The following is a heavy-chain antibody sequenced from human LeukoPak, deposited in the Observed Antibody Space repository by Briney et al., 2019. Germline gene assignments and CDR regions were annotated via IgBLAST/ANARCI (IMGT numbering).Heavy chain of an antibody. CDR1: GGSISSYY. CDR2: IYTSGST. CDR3: ARRIAAAGSPIATRRGDY. J-gene: IGHJ4*02. D-gene: IGHD6-13*01. Sequence: SETLSLTCTVSGGSISSYYWSWIRQPAGKGLEWIGRIYTSGSTNYNPSLKSRVTMSVDTSKNQFSLKLSSVTAADTAVYYCARRIAAAGSPIATRRGDYWGQGTLVTVSS. V-gene: IGHV4-4*07.